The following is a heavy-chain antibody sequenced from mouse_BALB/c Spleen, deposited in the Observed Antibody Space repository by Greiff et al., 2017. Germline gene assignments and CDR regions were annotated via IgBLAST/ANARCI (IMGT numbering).Heavy chain of an antibody. CDR1: GFTFSSFG. V-gene: IGHV5-17*02. CDR2: ISSGSSTI. J-gene: IGHJ4*01. CDR3: AKTMITTRAGYYYAMDY. D-gene: IGHD2-4*01. Sequence: EVKLMESGGGLVQPGGSRKLSCAASGFTFSSFGMHWVRQAPEKGLEWVAYISSGSSTIYYADTVKGRFTISRDNPKNTLFLQMTSLRSEDTAMYYCAKTMITTRAGYYYAMDYWGQGTSVTVSS.